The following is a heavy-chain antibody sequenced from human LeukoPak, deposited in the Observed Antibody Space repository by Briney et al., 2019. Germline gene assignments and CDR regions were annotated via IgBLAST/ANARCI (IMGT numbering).Heavy chain of an antibody. CDR2: ISYDGSNK. Sequence: GGSLRLSCAASGFTLSSYGMHWVRQAPGKGLEWVAVISYDGSNKYYADSVKGRFTISRDNSKNTLYLQMNSLRAEDTAVYYCAKDFDWLYYYYGMDVWGKGTTVTVSS. CDR1: GFTLSSYG. J-gene: IGHJ6*04. V-gene: IGHV3-30*18. D-gene: IGHD3-9*01. CDR3: AKDFDWLYYYYGMDV.